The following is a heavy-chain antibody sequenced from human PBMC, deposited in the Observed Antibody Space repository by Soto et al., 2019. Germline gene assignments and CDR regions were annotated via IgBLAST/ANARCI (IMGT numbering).Heavy chain of an antibody. CDR3: ARDHHRASIADRPGYYGMDV. D-gene: IGHD6-6*01. J-gene: IGHJ6*02. V-gene: IGHV1-18*04. Sequence: QVQLVQSGAEVKKPGASVKVSCKASGYTFTSYGISWVRQAPGQGLEWMGWISAYNGNTNYAQKLQGRVTMTTDTSTRTAYMKLRSLRSDDTAVYYCARDHHRASIADRPGYYGMDVWGQGTTVTVSS. CDR1: GYTFTSYG. CDR2: ISAYNGNT.